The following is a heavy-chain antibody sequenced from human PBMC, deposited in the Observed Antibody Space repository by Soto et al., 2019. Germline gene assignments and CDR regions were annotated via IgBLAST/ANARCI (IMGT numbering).Heavy chain of an antibody. CDR2: IYYSGNT. D-gene: IGHD3-3*01. J-gene: IGHJ5*01. V-gene: IGHV4-30-4*01. CDR3: TWSGTNWFAS. Sequence: PSETLSLTCTVSGGSISSVDYYWSWIRQPPGKGLEWIGYIYYSGNTYYNPSLKSRVTISVDTSKNQFSLNLSSVTAADTALYFCTWSGTNWFASWGQGTLVTVSS. CDR1: GGSISSVDYY.